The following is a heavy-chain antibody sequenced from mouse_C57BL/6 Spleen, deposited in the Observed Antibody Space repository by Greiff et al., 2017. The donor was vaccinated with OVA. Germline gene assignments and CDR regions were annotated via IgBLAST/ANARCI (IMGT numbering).Heavy chain of an antibody. D-gene: IGHD1-1*01. V-gene: IGHV5-9*01. CDR1: GFTFSSYT. Sequence: EVKLVESGGGLVKPGGSLKLSCAASGFTFSSYTMSWVRQTPEKRLEWVATISGGGGNTYYPDSVKGRFTISRDNAKNTLYLQMSSLRSEDTALYYCARQSTVVATRYFDVWGTGTTVTVSS. CDR3: ARQSTVVATRYFDV. CDR2: ISGGGGNT. J-gene: IGHJ1*03.